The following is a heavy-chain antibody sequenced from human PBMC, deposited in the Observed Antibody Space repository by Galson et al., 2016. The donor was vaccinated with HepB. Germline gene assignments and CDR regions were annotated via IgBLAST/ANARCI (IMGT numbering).Heavy chain of an antibody. J-gene: IGHJ4*02. CDR2: IYYSGST. CDR3: ARGDLHYYDSSGYYLPYYYFDF. Sequence: LSLTCTVSGGSVSRGGYYWSWIRQHPGKGLEWIGYIYYSGSTYYNPSLESRVTISVDTSKNQFSLKLSSVTAADTAVYYCARGDLHYYDSSGYYLPYYYFDFWGQGTLVTVSS. CDR1: GGSVSRGGYY. V-gene: IGHV4-31*03. D-gene: IGHD3-22*01.